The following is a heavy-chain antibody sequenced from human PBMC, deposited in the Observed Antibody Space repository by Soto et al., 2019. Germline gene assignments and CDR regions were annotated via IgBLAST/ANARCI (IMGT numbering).Heavy chain of an antibody. CDR2: IWYDGSNK. Sequence: QVQLVESGGGVVQPGRSLRLSCAASGFTFSSYGMHWVRQAPGKGLEWVAVIWYDGSNKYYADSVKGRFTISRDNSKNTLCLQMNSLRAEDTAVYYCARGKAAASLDYWGQGTLVTVSS. D-gene: IGHD6-13*01. CDR1: GFTFSSYG. J-gene: IGHJ4*02. V-gene: IGHV3-33*01. CDR3: ARGKAAASLDY.